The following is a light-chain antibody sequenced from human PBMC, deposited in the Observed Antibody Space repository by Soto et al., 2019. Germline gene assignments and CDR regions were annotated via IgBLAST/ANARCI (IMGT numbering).Light chain of an antibody. Sequence: QSALAQPASVSGSPGQSITISCSGSISDVGSSGPVSWYQHHPGQVPKLIIYEGSRRPSGVSSRFSGSKTGNTASLTITGLQAEDEANYYCCSYVGARTYVFGTGTKVTV. CDR3: CSYVGARTYV. CDR1: ISDVGSSGP. CDR2: EGS. J-gene: IGLJ1*01. V-gene: IGLV2-23*01.